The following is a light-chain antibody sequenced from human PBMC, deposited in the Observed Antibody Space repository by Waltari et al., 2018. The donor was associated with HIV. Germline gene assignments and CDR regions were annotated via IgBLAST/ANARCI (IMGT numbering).Light chain of an antibody. V-gene: IGLV2-14*01. CDR1: LSDAAGSNY. CDR3: SSYTSSSTLV. J-gene: IGLJ2*01. CDR2: EVS. Sequence: SALTQPASVSGSPGQSLSISCTGTLSDAAGSNYVSLYQQHPGKAPNLMIYEVSKRPSGVSNRFSGSKSGNTATLTISGLQAEDEADYYCSSYTSSSTLVFGGGTKLTVL.